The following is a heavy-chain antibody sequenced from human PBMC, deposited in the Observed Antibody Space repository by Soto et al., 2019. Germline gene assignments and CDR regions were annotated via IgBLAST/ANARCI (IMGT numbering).Heavy chain of an antibody. J-gene: IGHJ4*02. Sequence: SETLSLTCTVSGGSMRGQHWSWIRQPPGKGLEWIGHHSDSTNYNPSLKSRITISTDTSKNQFSLKLSSVTAADTAVYYCATYTVGEGGRGYWGQGTLVTVSS. D-gene: IGHD3-16*01. CDR1: GGSMRGQH. V-gene: IGHV4-4*09. CDR3: ATYTVGEGGRGY. CDR2: HSDST.